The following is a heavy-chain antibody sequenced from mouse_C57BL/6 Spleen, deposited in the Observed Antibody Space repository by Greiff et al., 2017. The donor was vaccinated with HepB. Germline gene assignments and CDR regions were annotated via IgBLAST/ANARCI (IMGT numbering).Heavy chain of an antibody. V-gene: IGHV1-50*01. CDR2: IDPSDSYT. CDR3: ARVSYYDYDAAWFAY. D-gene: IGHD2-4*01. J-gene: IGHJ3*01. Sequence: QVQLKQPGAELVKPGASVKLSCKASGYTFTSYWMQWVKQRPGQGLEWIGEIDPSDSYTNYNQKFKGKATLTVDTSSSQAYMPLSSLTSEDSAVYDCARVSYYDYDAAWFAYWGQGTLVTVSA. CDR1: GYTFTSYW.